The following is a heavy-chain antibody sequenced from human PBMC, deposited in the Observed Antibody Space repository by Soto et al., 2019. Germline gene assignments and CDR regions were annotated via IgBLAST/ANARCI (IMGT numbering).Heavy chain of an antibody. D-gene: IGHD6-13*01. J-gene: IGHJ4*02. CDR2: IYTSGST. CDR1: GGSISSYY. V-gene: IGHV4-4*07. CDR3: ARGRREHSSSWYEVWDY. Sequence: SETLSLTCTVSGGSISSYYCSWIRQPAWKGLEWIGRIYTSGSTNYNPSLKSRVNMSVDTSKNQFSLKLSSVTAADTAVYYCARGRREHSSSWYEVWDYWGQGTLVTVSS.